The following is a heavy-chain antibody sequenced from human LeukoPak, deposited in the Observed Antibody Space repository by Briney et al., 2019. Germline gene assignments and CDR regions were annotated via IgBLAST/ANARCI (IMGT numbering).Heavy chain of an antibody. CDR2: MSNDGINK. J-gene: IGHJ4*02. CDR3: ARDPVSSALQINSDF. Sequence: GGSLRLSCAASGFTFSSYAMHWVRQAPGKGLKWVAVMSNDGINKYYAGSVKGRFTISRDNSKNTLFLQMNSLRPEDTAVYYCARDPVSSALQINSDFWGQGALVTVSS. CDR1: GFTFSSYA. V-gene: IGHV3-30-3*01. D-gene: IGHD2-2*01.